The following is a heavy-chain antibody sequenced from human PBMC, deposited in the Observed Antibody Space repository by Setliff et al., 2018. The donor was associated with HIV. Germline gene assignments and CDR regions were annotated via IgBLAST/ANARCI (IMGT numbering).Heavy chain of an antibody. D-gene: IGHD1-26*01. V-gene: IGHV3-7*01. CDR1: GFLFHTYW. CDR3: ARDRYSGSSTDY. CDR2: IKEDGSEK. J-gene: IGHJ4*02. Sequence: PGGSLRLSCAASGFLFHTYWMSWVRQAPGKGLEWVANIKEDGSEKYYVDSVKGRFTISRDNAENSLYLQMNSLRAEDTAVYYCARDRYSGSSTDYWGQGTLVTVSS.